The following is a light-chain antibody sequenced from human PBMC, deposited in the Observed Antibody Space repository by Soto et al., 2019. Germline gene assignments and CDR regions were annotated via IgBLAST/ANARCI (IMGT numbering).Light chain of an antibody. CDR1: QGIRND. CDR3: LQDYNYPRT. J-gene: IGKJ1*01. CDR2: AAS. Sequence: AIPMTQSPSSLSASVGDRVTITCRASQGIRNDLGWYQQKPGKAPKLLIYAASSLQSGVPSRFSGRGSGTDFTLTISSLQPEDFATYYCLQDYNYPRTFGQGTKVEIK. V-gene: IGKV1-6*01.